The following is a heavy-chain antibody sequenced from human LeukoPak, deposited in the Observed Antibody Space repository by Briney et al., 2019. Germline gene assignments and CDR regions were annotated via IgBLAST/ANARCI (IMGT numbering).Heavy chain of an antibody. Sequence: SVKVSCKASGGTFSSYAISWVRQAPGQGLEWMGRIIPIFGTANYAQKFQGRVTITTDESTSTAYMGLSSLRSEDTAVYYCARFHPSGYFDYWGQGTLVTVSS. CDR1: GGTFSSYA. D-gene: IGHD2-15*01. CDR3: ARFHPSGYFDY. J-gene: IGHJ4*02. V-gene: IGHV1-69*05. CDR2: IIPIFGTA.